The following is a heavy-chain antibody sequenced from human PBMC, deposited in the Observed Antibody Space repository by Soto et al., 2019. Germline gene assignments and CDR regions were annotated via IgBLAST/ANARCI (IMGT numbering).Heavy chain of an antibody. CDR3: ARGNSPNTPDSRSFDY. V-gene: IGHV4-34*01. Sequence: QVQLQQWGAGLLKPSETLSLTCAVYGGSFSGYYWSWIRQPPGKGLEWIGEINHSGSTNYNPSLTTQVAIPVHTPKNQFTVKLSSVPAANTAVYYCARGNSPNTPDSRSFDYWGQGTMVTVSS. J-gene: IGHJ4*02. D-gene: IGHD2-15*01. CDR1: GGSFSGYY. CDR2: INHSGST.